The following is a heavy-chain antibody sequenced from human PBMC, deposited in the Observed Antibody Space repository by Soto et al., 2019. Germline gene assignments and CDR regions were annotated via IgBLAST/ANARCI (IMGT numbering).Heavy chain of an antibody. Sequence: GGSLRLACAASGFTFSSHGMSWVRQVPGKGLEWIAGLSRGGGTTYYADSVKGRFTISRDNSKNILDLIMNSLKVEDTALYYCAKYGQFRTDGFDVWGQGTMVT. CDR2: LSRGGGTT. CDR1: GFTFSSHG. J-gene: IGHJ3*01. D-gene: IGHD3-10*01. V-gene: IGHV3-23*01. CDR3: AKYGQFRTDGFDV.